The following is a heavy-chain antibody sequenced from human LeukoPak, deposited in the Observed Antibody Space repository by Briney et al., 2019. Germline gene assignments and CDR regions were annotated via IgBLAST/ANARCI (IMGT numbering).Heavy chain of an antibody. V-gene: IGHV3-7*01. CDR3: ARVPTLGYYYDSSGYYLHYYYGMDV. CDR1: GFTFSSYW. D-gene: IGHD3-22*01. CDR2: IKQDGSEK. Sequence: GGSLRLSCAASGFTFSSYWMSWVRQAPGKGLEWVANIKQDGSEKYYVDSVKGRITISRDNAKNLLYLQMNSLRAEDTAVYYCARVPTLGYYYDSSGYYLHYYYGMDVWGQGTTVTVSS. J-gene: IGHJ6*02.